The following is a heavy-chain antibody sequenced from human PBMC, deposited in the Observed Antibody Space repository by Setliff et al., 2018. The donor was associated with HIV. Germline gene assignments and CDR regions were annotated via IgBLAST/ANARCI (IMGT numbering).Heavy chain of an antibody. J-gene: IGHJ6*03. CDR1: GGSILSGGYY. Sequence: PSETLSLTCSVSGGSILSGGYYWSWIRQHPGRGLEWIGYIYYSGSTTYNPSLSSRLTISVDTSKNQVSLRLRSVTAADTGVYYCARHRDPPGSRWIYYYYYMDLWGEGTTVTVSS. V-gene: IGHV4-39*01. CDR3: ARHRDPPGSRWIYYYYYMDL. CDR2: IYYSGST. D-gene: IGHD6-13*01.